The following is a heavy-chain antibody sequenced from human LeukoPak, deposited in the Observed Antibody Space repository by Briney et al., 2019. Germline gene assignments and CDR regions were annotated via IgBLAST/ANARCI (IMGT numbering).Heavy chain of an antibody. J-gene: IGHJ4*02. CDR1: GFTFSSYN. CDR2: ISSSSSYI. Sequence: GGSLRLSCAASGFTFSSYNMNWVRQAPGKGLEWVSSISSSSSYIYYADSVKGRFTISRDNVKNSLYLQMNSLRAEDTAVYYCARDRNWNLDYWGQGTLVTVSS. D-gene: IGHD1-1*01. V-gene: IGHV3-21*01. CDR3: ARDRNWNLDY.